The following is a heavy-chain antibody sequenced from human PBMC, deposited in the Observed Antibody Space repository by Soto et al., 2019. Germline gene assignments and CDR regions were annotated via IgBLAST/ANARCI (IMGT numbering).Heavy chain of an antibody. CDR1: GYTFTSYD. V-gene: IGHV1-8*01. CDR2: MNPNSGNT. D-gene: IGHD3-3*01. J-gene: IGHJ4*02. Sequence: ASVKVSCKASGYTFTSYDINWVRQATGQGLEWMGWMNPNSGNTGYAQKFQGRVTMTRNTSISTAYMELSSLRSEDTAVYYCARYRRFLEWLIPDYWGQGTLVTVSS. CDR3: ARYRRFLEWLIPDY.